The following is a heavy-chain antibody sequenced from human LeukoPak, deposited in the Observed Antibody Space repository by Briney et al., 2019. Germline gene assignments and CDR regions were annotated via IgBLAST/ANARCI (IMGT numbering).Heavy chain of an antibody. J-gene: IGHJ3*02. V-gene: IGHV3-23*01. Sequence: GGSLRLSCAASGFTFSSYAMSWVRQAPGKGLKWVSAISGSGGSTCYADSVKGRFTISRDNSKKTLYLQMNSLRAEDTAVYYRAKPPTGGPLQAPGAFDIWGQGTMVTVSS. CDR2: ISGSGGST. CDR1: GFTFSSYA. CDR3: AKPPTGGPLQAPGAFDI.